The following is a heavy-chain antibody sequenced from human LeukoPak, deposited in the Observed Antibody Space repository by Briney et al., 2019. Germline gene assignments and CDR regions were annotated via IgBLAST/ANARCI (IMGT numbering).Heavy chain of an antibody. J-gene: IGHJ5*02. CDR3: ARGPLVRGANGGYWFDP. CDR2: INPNSGNT. Sequence: GASVKVSCKASGYTFTSYDINWVRQATGQGLEWMGWINPNSGNTGYAQKFQGRVTITRNTSISTAYMELSSLRSEDTAVYYCARGPLVRGANGGYWFDPWGQGTLVTVSS. CDR1: GYTFTSYD. V-gene: IGHV1-8*03. D-gene: IGHD3-10*01.